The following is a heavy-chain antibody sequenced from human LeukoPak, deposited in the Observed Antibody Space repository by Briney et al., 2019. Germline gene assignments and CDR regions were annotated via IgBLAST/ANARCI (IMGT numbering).Heavy chain of an antibody. CDR3: ATSYSEVMRFDY. CDR1: GYTLTELS. Sequence: ASVKVSCKVSGYTLTELSMHWVRQAPGKGLEWMGGFDPEDGETIYAQKFQGRVTVTEDTSTDTAYMELSSLRSEDTAVYYCATSYSEVMRFDYWGQGTLVTVSS. CDR2: FDPEDGET. V-gene: IGHV1-24*01. J-gene: IGHJ4*02. D-gene: IGHD2-15*01.